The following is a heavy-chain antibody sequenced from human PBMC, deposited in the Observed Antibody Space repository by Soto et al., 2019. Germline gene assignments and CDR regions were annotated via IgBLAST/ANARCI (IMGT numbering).Heavy chain of an antibody. CDR2: IKEDGSEK. V-gene: IGHV3-7*03. J-gene: IGHJ4*02. CDR3: VRVGRLGGY. Sequence: EVQLVESGGGLVQPGGSLRLSCAASGFRFSTYWMSWVRQAPGKGLEWVANIKEDGSEKYYVDSVKGRFTISRDNANNSLYLQTNSLRAEDTAVYYCVRVGRLGGYWGQGTLVTVSS. D-gene: IGHD3-16*01. CDR1: GFRFSTYW.